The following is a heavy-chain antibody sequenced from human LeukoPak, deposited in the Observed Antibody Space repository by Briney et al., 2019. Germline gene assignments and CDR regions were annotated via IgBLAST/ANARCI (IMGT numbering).Heavy chain of an antibody. CDR1: GFTFSNAY. Sequence: TGGSLRLSCAASGFTFSNAYMSWVRQAPGKGLEWVGRIKHKVEGGTTDYAAPVKGRFTISRDDSTSTLYLQMNSLKTEDTAVYYCGTGSAFDVWGQGTMVTVSS. CDR2: IKHKVEGGTT. V-gene: IGHV3-15*01. CDR3: GTGSAFDV. D-gene: IGHD1-1*01. J-gene: IGHJ3*01.